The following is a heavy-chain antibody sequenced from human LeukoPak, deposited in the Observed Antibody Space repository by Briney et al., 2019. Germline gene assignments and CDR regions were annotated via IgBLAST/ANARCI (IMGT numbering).Heavy chain of an antibody. J-gene: IGHJ4*02. D-gene: IGHD6-13*01. Sequence: ASVKVSRKASGGTFSSYAISWVRQAPGQGLEWMGGIIPIFGTANYAQKFQGRVTITADESTSTAYMELSSLRSEDTAVYYCARAGIAAAGTLDYWGQGTLVTVSS. V-gene: IGHV1-69*13. CDR1: GGTFSSYA. CDR2: IIPIFGTA. CDR3: ARAGIAAAGTLDY.